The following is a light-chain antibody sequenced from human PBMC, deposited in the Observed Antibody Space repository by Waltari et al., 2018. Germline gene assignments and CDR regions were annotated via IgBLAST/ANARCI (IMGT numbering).Light chain of an antibody. Sequence: QLVLTQSPSASASLGASVKLTCTLSSGHINNDIAWLQQRPEKGPRYLMKVNRDGSHNKGDGIPDRCSRSSAGAERYLTIAILQSEDEADYFCQTGGHGTWVFGGGTKLTVL. CDR3: QTGGHGTWV. CDR2: VNRDGSH. V-gene: IGLV4-69*01. CDR1: SGHINND. J-gene: IGLJ3*02.